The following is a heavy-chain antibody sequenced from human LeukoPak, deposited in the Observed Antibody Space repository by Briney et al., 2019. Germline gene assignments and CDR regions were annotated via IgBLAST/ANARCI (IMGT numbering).Heavy chain of an antibody. D-gene: IGHD4-17*01. CDR2: IIPIFGTA. CDR1: GGTFSSYA. CDR3: ARESHQTTVIAKADAFDI. V-gene: IGHV1-69*13. Sequence: SVKVSCKASGGTFSSYAISWVRQAPGQGLEWMGGIIPIFGTANYAQKFQGRVTITADESKSTAYMELSSLRSEDTAVYYCARESHQTTVIAKADAFDIWGQGTMVTVSS. J-gene: IGHJ3*02.